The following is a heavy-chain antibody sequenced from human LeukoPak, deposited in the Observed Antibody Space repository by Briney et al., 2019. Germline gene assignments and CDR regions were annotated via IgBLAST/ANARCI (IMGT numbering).Heavy chain of an antibody. D-gene: IGHD3-22*01. Sequence: GGPLRLSCTASGFAFSSYAMSWVRQAPGVGLEWVSAIDGGGGRTWHAGSMRGRFTISRDNSKNTLFMQVNSLRAEDTAVYYCAKDFYDSSGSRYDYWGQGTLVTVSS. V-gene: IGHV3-23*01. J-gene: IGHJ4*02. CDR3: AKDFYDSSGSRYDY. CDR2: IDGGGGRT. CDR1: GFAFSSYA.